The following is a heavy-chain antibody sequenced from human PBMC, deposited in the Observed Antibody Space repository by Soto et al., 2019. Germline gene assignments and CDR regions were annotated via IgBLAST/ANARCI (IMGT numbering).Heavy chain of an antibody. Sequence: GASVKVSCKASGYTFTSYYMHWVRQAPGQRLEWMGIINPSGGSTSYAQKFQGRVTMTEDTSTNTAYMELSSLRSEDTAVYYCATLYYYDSSGYPIPFDYWGQGTLVTVSS. J-gene: IGHJ4*02. CDR2: INPSGGST. V-gene: IGHV1-46*01. D-gene: IGHD3-22*01. CDR3: ATLYYYDSSGYPIPFDY. CDR1: GYTFTSYY.